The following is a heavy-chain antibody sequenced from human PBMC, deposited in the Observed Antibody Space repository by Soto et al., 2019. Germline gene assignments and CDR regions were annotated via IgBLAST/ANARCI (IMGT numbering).Heavy chain of an antibody. Sequence: QLQLQESGPGLVKPSETLSLTCTVSGGSISSSSYYWGWIRQPPGKGLEWIGSIYYSGRTYYNPSLKCRVTISVDTSKNQFSLKLSSVTAADTAVYYCARLYSSSWYGDYWGQGTLVTVSS. CDR3: ARLYSSSWYGDY. J-gene: IGHJ4*02. CDR1: GGSISSSSYY. D-gene: IGHD6-13*01. CDR2: IYYSGRT. V-gene: IGHV4-39*01.